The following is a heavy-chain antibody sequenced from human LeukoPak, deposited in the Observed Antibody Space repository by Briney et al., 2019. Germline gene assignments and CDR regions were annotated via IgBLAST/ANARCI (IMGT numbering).Heavy chain of an antibody. CDR1: GYTFTSYD. D-gene: IGHD3-3*01. Sequence: ASVKVSCKASGYTFTSYDINWMRQATGQGLEWMGWLNPSSGETGYAQKFQGRVTITRNKSISTAYMDLSRMSPEDPAVYYCTRAQAGYAFWSVCYHYFYYMGVSGTGDTWSASP. CDR3: TRAQAGYAFWSVCYHYFYYMGV. J-gene: IGHJ6*03. V-gene: IGHV1-8*03. CDR2: LNPSSGET.